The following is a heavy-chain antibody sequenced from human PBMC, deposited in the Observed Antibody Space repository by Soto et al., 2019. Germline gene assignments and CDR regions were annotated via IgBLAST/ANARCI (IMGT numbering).Heavy chain of an antibody. V-gene: IGHV3-23*01. D-gene: IGHD3-3*01. CDR2: ISGSGGST. J-gene: IGHJ4*02. CDR1: GFTFISYA. Sequence: GESLKISCAASGFTFISYAMSWVRQAPGKGLEWVSAISGSGGSTYYADSVKGRFTISRDNSKNTLYLQMNSLRAEDTAVYYCATGQLRVLRFLEWLSVFDYWGQGTLVTVSS. CDR3: ATGQLRVLRFLEWLSVFDY.